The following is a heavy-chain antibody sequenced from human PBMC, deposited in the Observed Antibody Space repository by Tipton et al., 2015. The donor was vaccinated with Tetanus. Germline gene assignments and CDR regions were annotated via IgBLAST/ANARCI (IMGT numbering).Heavy chain of an antibody. CDR1: GFTFSSYW. CDR2: INSDGSST. J-gene: IGHJ4*02. CDR3: ARGVAEASNCGGDCYSDY. D-gene: IGHD2-21*02. Sequence: SLRLSCAASGFTFSSYWMYWVRQAPGKGLVWVSRINSDGSSTSYADSVKGRFTISRDNAKNSLYLQMISLRAEDTAVYSRARGVAEASNCGGDCYSDYWGQGTLVTVSS. V-gene: IGHV3-74*01.